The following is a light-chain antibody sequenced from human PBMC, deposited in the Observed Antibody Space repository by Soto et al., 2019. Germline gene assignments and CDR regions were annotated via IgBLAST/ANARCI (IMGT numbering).Light chain of an antibody. J-gene: IGKJ4*01. CDR3: QQRSNWPPT. CDR2: DAS. Sequence: EIVLTQSPDTLSLSPVERATLSCMASQSIRSERLAWYQQKPGQAPRLVIFDASNRASGMPERFSGSGSGTDFTLTISSLEPEDFAVYYCQQRSNWPPTFGGGTKVDI. CDR1: QSIRSER. V-gene: IGKV3-11*01.